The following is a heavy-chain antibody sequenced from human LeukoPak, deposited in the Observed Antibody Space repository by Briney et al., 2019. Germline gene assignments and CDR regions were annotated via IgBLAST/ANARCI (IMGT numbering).Heavy chain of an antibody. CDR3: AKDEYSESWGRPWAFDI. Sequence: GGSLRLSCAASGFTFSSYAMSWVRQAPGKGLEWVSAISGSGGSTYYADSVKGRFTISRDNSKNTLYLQMNSLRAEDTAVYYCAKDEYSESWGRPWAFDIWGQGTMFTVSS. V-gene: IGHV3-23*01. D-gene: IGHD1-26*01. CDR2: ISGSGGST. J-gene: IGHJ3*02. CDR1: GFTFSSYA.